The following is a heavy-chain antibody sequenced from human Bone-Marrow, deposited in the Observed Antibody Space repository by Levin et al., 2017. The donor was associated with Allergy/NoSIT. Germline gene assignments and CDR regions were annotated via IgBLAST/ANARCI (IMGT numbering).Heavy chain of an antibody. D-gene: IGHD6-13*01. CDR2: IYSGGSI. Sequence: GGSLRLSCAASGFTVSDNYMTWVRQAPGKGLDWISFIYSGGSIYYADSVKGRFTISRDNSKNRLYLQMDSLRADDTGVYYCARLSSSWFYHAIGVWGQGTTVTVSS. CDR1: GFTVSDNY. V-gene: IGHV3-53*01. J-gene: IGHJ6*02. CDR3: ARLSSSWFYHAIGV.